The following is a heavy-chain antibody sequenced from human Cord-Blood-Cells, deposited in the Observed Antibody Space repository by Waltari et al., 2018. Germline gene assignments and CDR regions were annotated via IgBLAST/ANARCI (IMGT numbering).Heavy chain of an antibody. J-gene: IGHJ4*02. CDR3: ARGYSSGWYFDY. D-gene: IGHD6-19*01. CDR2: ISAYNVNT. CDR1: GYTFTSYG. V-gene: IGHV1-18*01. Sequence: QVPLVPSGAEVKKPRALVTVSCKDSGYTFTSYGISWVRPAPGQGLEWMGWISAYNVNTNYAQKLQGRVTMTTDTSTSTAYMELRSLRSDDTAVYYCARGYSSGWYFDYWGQGTLVTVSS.